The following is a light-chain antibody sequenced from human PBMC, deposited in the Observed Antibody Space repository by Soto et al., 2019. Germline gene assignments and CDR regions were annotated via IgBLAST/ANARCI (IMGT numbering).Light chain of an antibody. J-gene: IGKJ5*01. Sequence: EIVMTQSPATLSVSPGERATLSCRASQSVRSNLAWYQQKPGQAPRLLIYGASTRATGIPARFSGSGSGTEFTFPISSLQSEDFAVYYSQHYNNWNPSNVGQGTRLEIK. CDR1: QSVRSN. CDR3: QHYNNWNPSN. CDR2: GAS. V-gene: IGKV3-15*01.